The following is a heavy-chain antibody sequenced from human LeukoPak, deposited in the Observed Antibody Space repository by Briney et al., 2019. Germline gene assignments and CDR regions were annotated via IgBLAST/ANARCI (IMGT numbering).Heavy chain of an antibody. CDR1: GGTFSSYA. V-gene: IGHV1-69*06. CDR2: IIPIFGTA. J-gene: IGHJ4*02. D-gene: IGHD6-13*01. CDR3: ASSGGGSSSSY. Sequence: GASVKVSCKASGGTFSSYAISWVRQAPGQGLEWMGGIIPIFGTANYAQKFQGRVTITADKSTSTAYMELSSLRSEDTAVYYCASSGGGSSSSYWGQGTLVTVPS.